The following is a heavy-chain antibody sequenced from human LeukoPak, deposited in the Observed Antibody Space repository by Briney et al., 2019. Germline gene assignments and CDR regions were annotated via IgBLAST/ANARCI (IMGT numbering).Heavy chain of an antibody. CDR1: GFTFNTYA. D-gene: IGHD6-13*01. CDR2: IRSDGGVT. J-gene: IGHJ5*02. CDR3: AKDSVAAAGTAWFGP. V-gene: IGHV3-23*01. Sequence: GSLRLSCAASGFTFNTYAMTWVRQAPGKGLEWVASIRSDGGVTYYADSVKGRFTVSRDNSKNTLYLQMNSLRPEDTALYYCAKDSVAAAGTAWFGPWGQGTLVTVSS.